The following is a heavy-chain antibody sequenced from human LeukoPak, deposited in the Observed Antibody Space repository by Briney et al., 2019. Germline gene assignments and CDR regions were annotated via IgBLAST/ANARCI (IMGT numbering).Heavy chain of an antibody. CDR2: IRSKANSYAT. V-gene: IGHV3-73*01. D-gene: IGHD6-6*01. J-gene: IGHJ4*02. CDR1: GFTFSSYG. Sequence: PGRSLRLSCAATGFTFSSYGMHWVRQASGKGLEWVGRIRSKANSYATAYAASVKGRFTISRDDSKNTAYLQMNSLKTEDTAVYYCTSHGRGTHSSSISYWGQGTLVTVSS. CDR3: TSHGRGTHSSSISY.